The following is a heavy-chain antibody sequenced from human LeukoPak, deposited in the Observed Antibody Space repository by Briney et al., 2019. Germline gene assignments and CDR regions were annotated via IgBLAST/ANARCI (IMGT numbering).Heavy chain of an antibody. J-gene: IGHJ6*03. Sequence: ASVKVSCKPPGYTLTTYSINWVRQAPGQGLEWMGWISSYNGNTNYAQKLQGRVSMATDTSTSTAYMELRSLRSDDTAVYYCARIRAYYFYMDVWGKGTTVTVSS. D-gene: IGHD4-17*01. V-gene: IGHV1-18*01. CDR1: GYTLTTYS. CDR3: ARIRAYYFYMDV. CDR2: ISSYNGNT.